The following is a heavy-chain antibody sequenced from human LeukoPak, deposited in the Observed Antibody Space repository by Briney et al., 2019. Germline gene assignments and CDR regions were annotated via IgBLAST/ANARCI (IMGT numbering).Heavy chain of an antibody. V-gene: IGHV4-38-2*01. CDR2: IYHSGST. Sequence: SETLSLTCAVSGYSISSGYYWGWIRQPPGKGLEWIGSIYHSGSTYYNPSLKGRVTISVDTSKNQFSLKLRSVTAADTAVYYCVRHHKSGTDAFDIWGQGTMVTVSS. J-gene: IGHJ3*02. CDR3: VRHHKSGTDAFDI. CDR1: GYSISSGYY. D-gene: IGHD1-1*01.